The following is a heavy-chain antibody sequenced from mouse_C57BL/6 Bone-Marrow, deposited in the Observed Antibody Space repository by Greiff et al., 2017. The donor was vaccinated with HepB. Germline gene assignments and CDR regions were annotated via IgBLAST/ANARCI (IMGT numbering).Heavy chain of an antibody. CDR2: ISDGGSYT. D-gene: IGHD1-1*01. Sequence: DVMLVESGGGLVKPGGSLKLSCAASGFTFSSYAMSWVRQTPEKRLEWVATISDGGSYTYYPDNVKGRFTISRDNAKNNLYLQMSHLKSEDTAMYYCARAYYGSSPFAYWGQGTLVTVSA. CDR1: GFTFSSYA. CDR3: ARAYYGSSPFAY. J-gene: IGHJ3*01. V-gene: IGHV5-4*03.